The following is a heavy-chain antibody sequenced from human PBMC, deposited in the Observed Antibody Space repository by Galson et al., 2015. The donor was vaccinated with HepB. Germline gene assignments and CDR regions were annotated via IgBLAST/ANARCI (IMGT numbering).Heavy chain of an antibody. J-gene: IGHJ5*02. Sequence: SLRLSCAASGFTFRNYGMHWVRQAPGKGLEWVAMIWYDGSNKNYADSVKGRFTISRDNSKNTLYLQMDSLRAEDTAVYYCARDSSSSKGNWFDPWGQGTLVTVSS. V-gene: IGHV3-33*01. CDR3: ARDSSSSKGNWFDP. D-gene: IGHD6-6*01. CDR1: GFTFRNYG. CDR2: IWYDGSNK.